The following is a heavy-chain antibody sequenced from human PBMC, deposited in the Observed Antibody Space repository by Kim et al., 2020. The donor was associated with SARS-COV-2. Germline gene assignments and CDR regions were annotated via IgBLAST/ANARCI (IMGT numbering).Heavy chain of an antibody. J-gene: IGHJ4*02. CDR2: IKSKTDGGTT. D-gene: IGHD6-13*01. V-gene: IGHV3-15*01. Sequence: GGSLRLSCAASGFTFSNAWMSWVRQAPGKGLEWVGRIKSKTDGGTTDYAAPVKGRFTISRDDSKNTLYLQMNSLKTEDTAVYYCTVFVGAAAEYYFDYWGQGTLVTVSS. CDR1: GFTFSNAW. CDR3: TVFVGAAAEYYFDY.